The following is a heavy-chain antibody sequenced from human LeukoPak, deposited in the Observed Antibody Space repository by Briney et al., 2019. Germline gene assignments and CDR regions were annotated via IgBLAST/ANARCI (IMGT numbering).Heavy chain of an antibody. V-gene: IGHV6-1*01. CDR1: GDSVSRNSAA. CDR3: ARESYSSGWFLLGHLDY. Sequence: SQTLSLTCAISGDSVSRNSAAWNWIRQSPSRGLEWLRRTYYRSKWYNDYAVSVKSRITINPDTSKNQFSLQLNSVTPEDTAVYYCARESYSSGWFLLGHLDYWGQGTLVTVSS. CDR2: TYYRSKWYN. D-gene: IGHD6-19*01. J-gene: IGHJ4*02.